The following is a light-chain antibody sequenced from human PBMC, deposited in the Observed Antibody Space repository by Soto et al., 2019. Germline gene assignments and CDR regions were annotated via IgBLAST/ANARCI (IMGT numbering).Light chain of an antibody. J-gene: IGKJ5*01. CDR3: QQRTNWPIT. V-gene: IGKV3-11*01. Sequence: EIVFTQSPVTLSLSPGGVAYFPCRASQSVSNYLAWYQQKPGQAPRILIYDASNRATGIPARFNASGSGTDFTLTISDLEPEDVAVYYCQQRTNWPITFGQGTRLEIK. CDR1: QSVSNY. CDR2: DAS.